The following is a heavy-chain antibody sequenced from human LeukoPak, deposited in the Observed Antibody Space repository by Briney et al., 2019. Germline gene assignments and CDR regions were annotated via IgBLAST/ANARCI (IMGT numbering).Heavy chain of an antibody. CDR2: INWNGAGI. CDR1: GFTFDDYG. V-gene: IGHV3-20*04. CDR3: ARARGSHWTYDFDY. J-gene: IGHJ4*02. D-gene: IGHD1-26*01. Sequence: PGGSLRLSCVVSGFTFDDYGMNWVRQAPGKGLEWVSGINWNGAGIDYADSVKGRFTISRDNAKNSLYLQMNSLRVEDTAFYYCARARGSHWTYDFDYWGQGPLVTVSS.